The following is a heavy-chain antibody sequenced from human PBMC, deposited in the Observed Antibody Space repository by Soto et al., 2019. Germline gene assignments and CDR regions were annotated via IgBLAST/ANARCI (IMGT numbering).Heavy chain of an antibody. CDR3: ARYGSGSYYPKTFDY. J-gene: IGHJ4*02. CDR2: IYYSGST. D-gene: IGHD3-10*01. CDR1: GGSISSAGHD. V-gene: IGHV4-31*03. Sequence: QVQLQESGPGLVKPSQTLSLTCTVSGGSISSAGHDCSWIRHHPGQRLEWIGYIYYSGSTYYNPSLKSRVTISVDRTKNQFSLKLRSVTAADTAVYYCARYGSGSYYPKTFDYWGQGTLVTVSS.